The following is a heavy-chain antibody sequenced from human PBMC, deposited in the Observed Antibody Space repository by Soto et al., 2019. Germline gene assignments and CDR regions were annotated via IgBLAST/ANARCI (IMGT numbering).Heavy chain of an antibody. V-gene: IGHV1-69*02. CDR2: TIPILSMS. Sequence: QMVQSGAEVKKPGSSVRVSCTAYGDTFSRSPLSWVRQAPGQGLEWMGRTIPILSMSDYAQKFQGRVSITADQSTSTVYMELSRLRSEDTAVYYCATNYGSGSAHFDNWGQGTLVTVAS. CDR3: ATNYGSGSAHFDN. D-gene: IGHD3-10*01. J-gene: IGHJ4*02. CDR1: GDTFSRSP.